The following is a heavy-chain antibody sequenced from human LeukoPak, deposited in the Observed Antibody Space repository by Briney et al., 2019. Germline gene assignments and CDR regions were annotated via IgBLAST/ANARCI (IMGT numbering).Heavy chain of an antibody. CDR2: IIPIFGTA. D-gene: IGHD3-10*01. CDR1: GGTFSSYA. Sequence: ASVKVSCKASGGTFSSYAISWVRQAPGQGLERMGGIIPIFGTANYAQKFQGRVTITADESTSTAYMELSSLRSEDTAVYYCARDRGTMVRGVMGYYYGMDVWGKGTTVTVSS. V-gene: IGHV1-69*13. CDR3: ARDRGTMVRGVMGYYYGMDV. J-gene: IGHJ6*04.